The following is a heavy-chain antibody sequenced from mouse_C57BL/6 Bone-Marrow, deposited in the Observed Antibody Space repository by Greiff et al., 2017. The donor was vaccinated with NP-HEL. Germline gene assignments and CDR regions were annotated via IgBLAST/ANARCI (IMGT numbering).Heavy chain of an antibody. CDR2: ISYDGSN. D-gene: IGHD2-3*01. V-gene: IGHV3-6*01. CDR1: GYSITSGYY. Sequence: EVKVEESGPGLVKPSQSLSLTCSVTGYSITSGYYWNWIRQFPGNKLEWMGYISYDGSNNYNPSLKNRISITRDTSKNQFFLNLNSVTTEDTATYYCARGWLLLYFDYWGQGTTLTVSS. CDR3: ARGWLLLYFDY. J-gene: IGHJ2*01.